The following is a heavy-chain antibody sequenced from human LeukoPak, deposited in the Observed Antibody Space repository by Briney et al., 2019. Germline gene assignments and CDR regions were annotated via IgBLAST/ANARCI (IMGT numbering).Heavy chain of an antibody. CDR2: TYYRSKWYN. CDR3: VRDSFGWYFDF. D-gene: IGHD3-10*01. V-gene: IGHV6-1*01. Sequence: SQTLSLTCAISGDSVSSSISAWVWIRQSPSRGLEWLGRTYYRSKWYNEYALSVKSRITINPDTSRNQFSLQLTSMTPEDTAVYYCVRDSFGWYFDFWGQGILVTVSS. CDR1: GDSVSSSISA. J-gene: IGHJ4*02.